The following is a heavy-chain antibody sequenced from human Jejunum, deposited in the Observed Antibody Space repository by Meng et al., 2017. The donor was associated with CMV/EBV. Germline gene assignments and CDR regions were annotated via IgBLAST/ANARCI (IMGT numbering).Heavy chain of an antibody. Sequence: GFTFSNYWRHWVRQAPGKGLVWVSRIKTDGSSTSYADSVKGRFTISRDNAKNTLYLQMNSLRVEDTAVYYCLRGGAGSTYGQFDYWGQGTGVTVSS. CDR3: LRGGAGSTYGQFDY. D-gene: IGHD3-10*01. J-gene: IGHJ4*02. CDR1: GFTFSNYW. V-gene: IGHV3-74*01. CDR2: IKTDGSST.